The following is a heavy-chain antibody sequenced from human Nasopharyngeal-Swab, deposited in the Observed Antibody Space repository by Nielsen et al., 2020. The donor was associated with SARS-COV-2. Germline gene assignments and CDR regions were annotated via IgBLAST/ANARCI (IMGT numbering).Heavy chain of an antibody. CDR3: PKHGLLWFGELSRLVDP. CDR2: ISGSGGST. V-gene: IGHV3-23*01. Sequence: GGSLRLSCAASGFTFSSYAMSWVRKAPGKGLEWVSAISGSGGSTYYADSVKGRFTISRDNSKNTLYLQMNSLRAEDTAVYYCPKHGLLWFGELSRLVDPWGQGTLVTVSS. J-gene: IGHJ5*02. D-gene: IGHD3-10*01. CDR1: GFTFSSYA.